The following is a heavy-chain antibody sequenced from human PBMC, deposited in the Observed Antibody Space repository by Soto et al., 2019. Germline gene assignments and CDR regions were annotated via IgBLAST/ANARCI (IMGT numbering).Heavy chain of an antibody. Sequence: SETLSLTCIVSGGSISRSNYYWAWIRHPPGKGLEWIGSVYHTGNTYYSLSLRSRVAISLDTSKNQFSLRLDAVSAADTATYYCARLGGIAVAGPIYYWGQGTLVTVSS. J-gene: IGHJ4*02. CDR1: GGSISRSNYY. CDR2: VYHTGNT. D-gene: IGHD6-19*01. V-gene: IGHV4-39*01. CDR3: ARLGGIAVAGPIYY.